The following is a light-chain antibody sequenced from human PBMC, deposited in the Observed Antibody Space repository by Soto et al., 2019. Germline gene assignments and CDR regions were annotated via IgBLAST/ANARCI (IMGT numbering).Light chain of an antibody. CDR3: QSYDRSLSGCV. Sequence: QPVLTQPPSVSGAPGQRVTISCTGSSSNIGAGYDVHWYQQLPRTAPKLLIYGDNNRPSGVPARFSASKSGTSASLAITGLQAEDEADYYCQSYDRSLSGCVFGTGTKLTVL. V-gene: IGLV1-40*01. CDR1: SSNIGAGYD. CDR2: GDN. J-gene: IGLJ1*01.